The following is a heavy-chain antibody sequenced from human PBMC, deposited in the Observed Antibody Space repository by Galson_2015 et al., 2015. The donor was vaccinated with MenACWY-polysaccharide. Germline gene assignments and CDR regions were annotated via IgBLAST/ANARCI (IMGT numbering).Heavy chain of an antibody. V-gene: IGHV3-48*03. Sequence: SLRLSCAASGFTFSSYDMNWVRQAPGKGLEWGSYISSSGSTIYYADSVKGRFTFSRDNAKNSLYLQMNSLRAEDTAVYYCASRPASAAGTGYWGQGTLVTVSS. CDR1: GFTFSSYD. CDR3: ASRPASAAGTGY. CDR2: ISSSGSTI. J-gene: IGHJ4*02. D-gene: IGHD6-13*01.